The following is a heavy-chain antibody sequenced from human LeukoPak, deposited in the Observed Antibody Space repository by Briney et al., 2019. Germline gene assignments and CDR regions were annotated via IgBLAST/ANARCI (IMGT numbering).Heavy chain of an antibody. CDR1: GYTLTSYD. Sequence: ASVKVSCKASGYTLTSYDINWVRQAPGQGLEWMGWISAYNGNTNYAQKLQGRVTMTTDTSTSTAYMELRSLRSDDTAVYYCARDFYYDSSGYPQGIDYWGQGTLVTVSS. D-gene: IGHD3-22*01. CDR2: ISAYNGNT. V-gene: IGHV1-18*01. CDR3: ARDFYYDSSGYPQGIDY. J-gene: IGHJ4*02.